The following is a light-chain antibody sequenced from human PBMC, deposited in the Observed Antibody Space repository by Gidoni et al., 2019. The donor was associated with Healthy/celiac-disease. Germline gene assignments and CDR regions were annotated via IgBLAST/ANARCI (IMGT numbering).Light chain of an antibody. CDR3: QAWDSSTVV. V-gene: IGLV3-1*01. Sequence: SYELTQPPSVSLSPGQTASITCSGVKLGDKYACWYQQKPGQSPVLVIYQDSKRPSGIPERFSGSNSGNTATLTISGTQAMDEADYYCQAWDSSTVVFGGGTKLTVL. J-gene: IGLJ2*01. CDR1: KLGDKY. CDR2: QDS.